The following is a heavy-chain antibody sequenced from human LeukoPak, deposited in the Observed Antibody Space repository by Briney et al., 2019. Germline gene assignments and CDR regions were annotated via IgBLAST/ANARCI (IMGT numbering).Heavy chain of an antibody. CDR3: ARDPRGIAAAARGDWFDP. D-gene: IGHD6-13*01. J-gene: IGHJ5*02. V-gene: IGHV1-69*05. CDR2: IIPIFGTA. Sequence: ASVKVSCKASGCTLSTYAISWVTQAAGQGLEWMGGIIPIFGTANYAQKFQGRVTITTDESTSTAYMELSSLISEDTAVYYCARDPRGIAAAARGDWFDPWGQGTLVTVSS. CDR1: GCTLSTYA.